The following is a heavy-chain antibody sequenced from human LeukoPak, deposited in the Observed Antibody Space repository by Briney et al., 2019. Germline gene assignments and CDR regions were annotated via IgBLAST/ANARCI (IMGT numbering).Heavy chain of an antibody. D-gene: IGHD6-13*01. CDR2: INHSGST. CDR3: ARDHDSSSWYSPDY. CDR1: GGSFSGYY. V-gene: IGHV4-34*01. J-gene: IGHJ4*02. Sequence: PSETLSLTCAVYGGSFSGYYWSWIRQPPGKGLEWIGEINHSGSTNYNPSLKSRVTISIDTSKNQFSLKLSSVTAADTAVYYCARDHDSSSWYSPDYWGQGTLVTVSS.